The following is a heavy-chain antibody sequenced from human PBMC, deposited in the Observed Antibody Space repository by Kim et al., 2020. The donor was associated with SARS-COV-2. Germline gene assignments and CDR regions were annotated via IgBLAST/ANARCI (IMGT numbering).Heavy chain of an antibody. D-gene: IGHD3-3*01. Sequence: GGSLRLSCVASGFSFSTHGMHWVRQAPGKGLEWVAVTSHDGSNAYYADSVKGRFTISRDNSKNTLYLQMNSLRSEDSAVYYCGSLLYWGQGTLVIASS. CDR1: GFSFSTHG. J-gene: IGHJ4*02. CDR2: TSHDGSNA. V-gene: IGHV3-30*03. CDR3: GSLLY.